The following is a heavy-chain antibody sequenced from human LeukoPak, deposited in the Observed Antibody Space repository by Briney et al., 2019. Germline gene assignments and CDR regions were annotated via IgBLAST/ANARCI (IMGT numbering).Heavy chain of an antibody. V-gene: IGHV3-74*01. CDR1: GFTFSSHW. Sequence: GGSLRLSCAASGFTFSSHWMHWVRQAPGKGLVWVSLINSDGSITTYADSVKGRFTISRDNAKNTVYLQMNSLRAEDTAAYYCARDNRNYMFDYWGQGILDTVSS. CDR2: INSDGSIT. CDR3: ARDNRNYMFDY. D-gene: IGHD2/OR15-2a*01. J-gene: IGHJ4*02.